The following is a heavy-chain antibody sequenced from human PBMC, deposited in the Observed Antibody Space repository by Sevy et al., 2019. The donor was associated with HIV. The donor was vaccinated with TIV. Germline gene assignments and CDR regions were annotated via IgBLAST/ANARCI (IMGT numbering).Heavy chain of an antibody. CDR1: GFTFSSYA. D-gene: IGHD2-21*02. CDR2: ISYDGSNK. Sequence: GGSLRLSCAASGFTFSSYAMHWVRQAPGKGLEWVAVISYDGSNKYYADSVKGRFTISRDNSKNTLYLQMNGLRAEDTAVYYCARDAPDVVVVTAIRSYYFDYWGQGTLVTVSS. J-gene: IGHJ4*02. V-gene: IGHV3-30-3*01. CDR3: ARDAPDVVVVTAIRSYYFDY.